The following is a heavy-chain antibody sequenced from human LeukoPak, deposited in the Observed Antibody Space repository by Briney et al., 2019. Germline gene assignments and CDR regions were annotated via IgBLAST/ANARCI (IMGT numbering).Heavy chain of an antibody. CDR3: AKDNRGWACDY. V-gene: IGHV3-30*02. CDR2: KRFDRNNE. CDR1: GFTFSNYN. J-gene: IGHJ4*01. D-gene: IGHD6-19*01. Sequence: PGGSLRLSCAASGFTFSNYNIHWVRQAPGKGLEWVSFKRFDRNNEDYSDSVKGRFTISRDDSKNTLYLQMNSLRPEDTAVYYCAKDNRGWACDYWGHGALVTVSS.